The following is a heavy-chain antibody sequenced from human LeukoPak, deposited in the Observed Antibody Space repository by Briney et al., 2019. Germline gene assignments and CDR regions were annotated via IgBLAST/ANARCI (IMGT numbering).Heavy chain of an antibody. D-gene: IGHD2-8*02. V-gene: IGHV3-7*01. CDR2: IKPDGSDK. CDR1: GSAFTFGDHW. Sequence: PGGSLRLSCAASGSAFTFGDHWWNWVRQAPGKGLEWVANIKPDGSDKSYVDSVKGRFTISRDNAKNSLYLQTNRLTVGDTALYYCARDPRVGYCTGIGCHVEYNYSYPWGHRALVTVSS. J-gene: IGHJ5*02. CDR3: ARDPRVGYCTGIGCHVEYNYSYP.